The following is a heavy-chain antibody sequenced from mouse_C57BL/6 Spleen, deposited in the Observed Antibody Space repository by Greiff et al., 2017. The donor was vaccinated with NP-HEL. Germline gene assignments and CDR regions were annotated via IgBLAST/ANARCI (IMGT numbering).Heavy chain of an antibody. V-gene: IGHV10-1*01. CDR3: VRHNSKDAMDY. D-gene: IGHD2-5*01. J-gene: IGHJ4*01. Sequence: EVKLVESGGGLVQPKGSLKLSCAASGFSFNTYAMNWVRQAPGKGLEWVARIRSKSNNYATYYADSVKDRFTISRDDSQSMLYLQMNNLKTEDTAMYYCVRHNSKDAMDYWGQGTSVTVSS. CDR1: GFSFNTYA. CDR2: IRSKSNNYAT.